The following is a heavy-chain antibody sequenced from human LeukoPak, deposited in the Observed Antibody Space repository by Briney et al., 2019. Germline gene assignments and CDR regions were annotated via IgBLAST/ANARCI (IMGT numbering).Heavy chain of an antibody. V-gene: IGHV4-59*01. CDR1: GGSMSSYY. CDR2: IYYSGST. CDR3: ARNFGVVPRNVVHMDV. Sequence: SETLSLTCTVSGGSMSSYYWSWIRQPPGKGLEWIGYIYYSGSTNYNPSLKSRVTILVDTSKNQFSLKLRSVTAADTAVYYCARNFGVVPRNVVHMDVWAKGPRSPSP. D-gene: IGHD3-3*01. J-gene: IGHJ6*03.